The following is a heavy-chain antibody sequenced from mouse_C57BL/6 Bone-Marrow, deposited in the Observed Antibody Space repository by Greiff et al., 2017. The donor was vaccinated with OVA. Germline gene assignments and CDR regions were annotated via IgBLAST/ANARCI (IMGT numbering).Heavy chain of an antibody. CDR3: ARAIRWLLWYFDV. CDR1: GYTFTSYW. D-gene: IGHD2-3*01. V-gene: IGHV1-50*01. CDR2: IDPSDSYT. J-gene: IGHJ1*03. Sequence: QVQLQPPWAELVKPGASVKLSCKASGYTFTSYWMQWVKQRPGQGLEWIGEIDPSDSYTNYNQKFKGKATLTVDTSSSTADMQLSSLTSEDSAVYYCARAIRWLLWYFDVWGTGTTVTVSS.